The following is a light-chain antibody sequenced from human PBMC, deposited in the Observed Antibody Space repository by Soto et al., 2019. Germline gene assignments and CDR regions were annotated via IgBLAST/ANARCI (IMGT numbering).Light chain of an antibody. CDR3: QQRSGRLT. V-gene: IGKV3-11*01. CDR2: DAV. Sequence: ESVLTQSPATLSLSPGERATLSCRASQTVHNYLAWYQQKPGQVPRLLIYDAVRSATGIPDRFSGSVSGTDFTLTINSLEPEDFAVYYCQQRSGRLTFGGGTRVDLK. J-gene: IGKJ4*01. CDR1: QTVHNY.